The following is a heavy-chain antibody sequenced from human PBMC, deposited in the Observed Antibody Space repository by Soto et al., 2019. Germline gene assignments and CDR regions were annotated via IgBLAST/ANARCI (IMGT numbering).Heavy chain of an antibody. CDR3: AKYSQMPASMFDS. CDR2: TYHTGRT. V-gene: IGHV4-4*02. CDR1: GDSITSNNL. J-gene: IGHJ4*02. D-gene: IGHD2-2*01. Sequence: QVQLQESGPGLVDPSETLSLTCAVSGDSITSNNLWSWVRLPPGRGLDWIWETYHTGRTNYNPSLKSRVTISIDKSKSQFSLKLTSVPAADTALYYCAKYSQMPASMFDSWGQGTQVTVSS.